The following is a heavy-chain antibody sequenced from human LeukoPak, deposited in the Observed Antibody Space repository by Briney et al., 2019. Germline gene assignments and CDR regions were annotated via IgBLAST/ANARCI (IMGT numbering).Heavy chain of an antibody. CDR1: GFTFSSYE. CDR2: ISSSGSTI. D-gene: IGHD5-18*01. V-gene: IGHV3-48*03. CDR3: AREDTAMVNYYYYGIDV. J-gene: IGHJ6*02. Sequence: GGSLRLSCAASGFTFSSYEMNWVRQAPGKGLEWVSYISSSGSTIYYADSVKGRFTISRDNAKNSLYLQMNSLRAEDTAVYYCAREDTAMVNYYYYGIDVWGQGTTVTVSS.